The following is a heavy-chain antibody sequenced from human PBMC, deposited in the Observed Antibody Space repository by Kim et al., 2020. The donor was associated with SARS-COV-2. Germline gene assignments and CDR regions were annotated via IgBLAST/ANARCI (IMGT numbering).Heavy chain of an antibody. Sequence: GGSLRLSCAASGFTFSSYAMSWVRQAPGKGLEWVSIIYSGSSTTNYADSVKGRFTVSRDDSKSTLYLQINSLRAEDTALYFCAKGSYSRITLFDHWGQGT. CDR2: IYSGSSTT. D-gene: IGHD1-20*01. CDR1: GFTFSSYA. J-gene: IGHJ4*02. V-gene: IGHV3-23*03. CDR3: AKGSYSRITLFDH.